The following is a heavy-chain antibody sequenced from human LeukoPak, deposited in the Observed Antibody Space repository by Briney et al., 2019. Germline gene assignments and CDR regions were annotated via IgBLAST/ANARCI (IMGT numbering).Heavy chain of an antibody. CDR3: ARGRDNVY. V-gene: IGHV3-7*04. CDR2: IKEDGSEK. CDR1: GFTFSAFW. J-gene: IGHJ4*02. D-gene: IGHD5-24*01. Sequence: GGSLRLSCAASGFTFSAFWMTWVRQAPGKGLEWVASIKEDGSEKFYVDSVKGGFTISRDNAKKSLYLQMNSLTAEDAAVYYCARGRDNVYWGQGTLVTVSS.